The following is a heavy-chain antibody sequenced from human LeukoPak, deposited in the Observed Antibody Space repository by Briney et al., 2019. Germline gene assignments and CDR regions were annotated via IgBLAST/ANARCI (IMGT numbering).Heavy chain of an antibody. CDR3: ARGTSGDPSNFDY. CDR2: IYSGGST. Sequence: GGSLRLSCAASGFTFSSNYMSWVRQAPGQGLEWVSVIYSGGSTSYAAHENGRLTTSRDNSTNTPYLKMNSLRAEDTAVYDCARGTSGDPSNFDYWGQGTLVTVSS. V-gene: IGHV3-53*01. J-gene: IGHJ4*02. D-gene: IGHD7-27*01. CDR1: GFTFSSNY.